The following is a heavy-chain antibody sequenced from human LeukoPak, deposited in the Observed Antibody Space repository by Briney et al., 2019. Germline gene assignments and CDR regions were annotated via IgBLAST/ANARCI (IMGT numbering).Heavy chain of an antibody. Sequence: GGSLRLSCAASGFTFSSYAMSWVRQAPGKGLEWVSAISGSGGSTYYADSVKGRFTISRDNSKNTLYLQMNSLRAEDTAVYFCARGGYCTGISCYLDYWGQGTLVTVSS. CDR2: ISGSGGST. V-gene: IGHV3-23*01. CDR3: ARGGYCTGISCYLDY. CDR1: GFTFSSYA. D-gene: IGHD2-2*01. J-gene: IGHJ4*02.